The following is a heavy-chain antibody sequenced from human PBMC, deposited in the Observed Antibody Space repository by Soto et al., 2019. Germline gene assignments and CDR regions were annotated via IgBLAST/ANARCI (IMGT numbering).Heavy chain of an antibody. CDR2: IYHSGST. V-gene: IGHV4-30-2*01. D-gene: IGHD6-19*01. CDR3: ARGAMAVAGKDYYYYGMDV. Sequence: SETLSLTCAVSGGSISSGGYSWSWIRQPPGKGLEWIGYIYHSGSTYYNPSLKSRVTISVDRSKNQFSLKLSSVTAADTAVYYCARGAMAVAGKDYYYYGMDVWGQGTTVT. J-gene: IGHJ6*02. CDR1: GGSISSGGYS.